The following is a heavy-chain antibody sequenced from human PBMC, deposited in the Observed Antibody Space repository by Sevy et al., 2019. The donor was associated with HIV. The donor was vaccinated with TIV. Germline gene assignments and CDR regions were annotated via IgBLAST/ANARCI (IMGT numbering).Heavy chain of an antibody. V-gene: IGHV1-18*01. CDR2: IGAYNGNR. CDR1: GYTLAGEG. Sequence: ASVKVSCKASGYTLAGEGVSWVRQAPGQGLEWMGWIGAYNGNRNSAQKFQARVTMTIDTSTSTAYMELRSLRSDDTAVYYCARVPTYYYGSATYFESWGQGTLVTVSS. CDR3: ARVPTYYYGSATYFES. J-gene: IGHJ4*02. D-gene: IGHD3-10*01.